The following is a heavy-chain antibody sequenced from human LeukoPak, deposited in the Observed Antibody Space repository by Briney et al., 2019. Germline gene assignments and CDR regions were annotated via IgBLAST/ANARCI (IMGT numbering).Heavy chain of an antibody. CDR2: ISGSGGST. D-gene: IGHD3-22*01. Sequence: AGGSLRLSCPASTFTFSNYAMSWVRQAPGKGLEWVSGISGSGGSTYYADSVKGRFTISRDNSKNTLYLQMSSLRAEDTAIYYCAKSLGYYYDSSSDTLDISGQGTPVTVSS. V-gene: IGHV3-23*01. J-gene: IGHJ3*02. CDR3: AKSLGYYYDSSSDTLDI. CDR1: TFTFSNYA.